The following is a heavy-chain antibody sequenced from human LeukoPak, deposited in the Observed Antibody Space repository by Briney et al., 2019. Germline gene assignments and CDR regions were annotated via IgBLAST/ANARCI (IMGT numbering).Heavy chain of an antibody. D-gene: IGHD3-10*01. Sequence: PSETLSLTCTVSGGSISTYYWSWIWQPPGKGLEWIGYIYYSGSTNYNPSLKSRVTISVDTSKNQFSLKLSSVTAADTAVYYCARSYGSGSYYPYYYYYYMDVWGKGTTVTISS. J-gene: IGHJ6*03. CDR2: IYYSGST. V-gene: IGHV4-59*01. CDR3: ARSYGSGSYYPYYYYYYMDV. CDR1: GGSISTYY.